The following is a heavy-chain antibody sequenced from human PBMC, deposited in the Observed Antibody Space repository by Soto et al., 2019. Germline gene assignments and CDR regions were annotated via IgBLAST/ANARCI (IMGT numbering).Heavy chain of an antibody. CDR1: GFTFRSYA. Sequence: SWADSGFTFRSYAMLSLRHAPGRGLEWVAVRSDDGSNKYYADSVKGRFTLSRDNSKNTRNLKMNSLRAEETAVYYCARGLPYDSSGYFFDYWGQGTLVTVSS. J-gene: IGHJ4*02. D-gene: IGHD3-22*01. V-gene: IGHV3-30-3*01. CDR2: RSDDGSNK. CDR3: ARGLPYDSSGYFFDY.